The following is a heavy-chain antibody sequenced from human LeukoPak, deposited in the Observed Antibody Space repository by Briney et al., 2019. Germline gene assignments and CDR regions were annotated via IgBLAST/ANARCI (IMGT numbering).Heavy chain of an antibody. CDR2: IWYDGSNK. D-gene: IGHD3-22*01. CDR3: ARTIQEGLTYYYDSSGYYFDY. Sequence: GGSLRLSCAASGFTFSSYGMHWVRQAPGKGLEWVAVIWYDGSNKYYADSVKGRFTISRDNSKNTLYLQMNSLRAEDTAVYYCARTIQEGLTYYYDSSGYYFDYWGQGTLVTVSS. CDR1: GFTFSSYG. V-gene: IGHV3-33*01. J-gene: IGHJ4*02.